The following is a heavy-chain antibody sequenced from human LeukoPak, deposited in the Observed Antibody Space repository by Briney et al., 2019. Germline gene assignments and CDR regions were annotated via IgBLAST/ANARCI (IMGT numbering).Heavy chain of an antibody. V-gene: IGHV1-18*01. CDR3: ARERGRVRDSPWFDY. J-gene: IGHJ4*02. CDR1: GYTFTSYG. D-gene: IGHD1-26*01. CDR2: ISAYNGDS. Sequence: ASVKVSCKASGYTFTSYGFNWERQAPGQGLEWMGWISAYNGDSNYAQKFQGRVTMTTDTSTSTAYMELRSLRSDDTAVYYCARERGRVRDSPWFDYWGQGTLVTVSS.